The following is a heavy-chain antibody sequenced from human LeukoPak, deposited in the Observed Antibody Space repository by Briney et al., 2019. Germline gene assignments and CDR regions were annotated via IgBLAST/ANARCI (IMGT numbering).Heavy chain of an antibody. J-gene: IGHJ4*02. CDR1: GFTFNTYA. CDR3: ASDSNYGFFGY. V-gene: IGHV3-23*01. CDR2: ISYSDDTT. Sequence: GSLRLSCAASGFTFNTYAMNWVRQAPGKGLEWVSTISYSDDTTYYADSVKGRFIISKDNSKNTLYLQMNSLRAEDTAVYYCASDSNYGFFGYWGQGTLVTVSS. D-gene: IGHD4-11*01.